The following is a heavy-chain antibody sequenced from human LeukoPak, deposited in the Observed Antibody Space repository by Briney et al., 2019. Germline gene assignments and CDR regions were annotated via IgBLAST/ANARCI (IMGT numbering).Heavy chain of an antibody. J-gene: IGHJ4*02. CDR1: GFTFSSYW. CDR2: INFDGSTT. V-gene: IGHV3-74*01. CDR3: ARGVATGDFDY. Sequence: PGGSLRLSCAAPGFTFSSYWMHWVRQAPGKGLVWVSRINFDGSTTSCADSVKGRFTISRDNAKNTLYLQMNSLRAEDTAVYYCARGVATGDFDYWGQGTLVTVSS. D-gene: IGHD5-12*01.